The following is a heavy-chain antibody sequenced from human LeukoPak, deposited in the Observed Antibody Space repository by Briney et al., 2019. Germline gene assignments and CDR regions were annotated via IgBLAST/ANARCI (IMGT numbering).Heavy chain of an antibody. V-gene: IGHV4-39*01. CDR3: ARLLYSSSPAD. CDR1: GGSISSSSYY. J-gene: IGHJ4*02. CDR2: IYYSGST. D-gene: IGHD6-6*01. Sequence: PSETLSLTCTVSGGSISSSSYYWGWIRQPPGKGLEWIGSIYYSGSTYYNPSLKSRVTISVDTSKNQFSLKLSSVTAADTAVYYCARLLYSSSPADWGKGPLVTVSS.